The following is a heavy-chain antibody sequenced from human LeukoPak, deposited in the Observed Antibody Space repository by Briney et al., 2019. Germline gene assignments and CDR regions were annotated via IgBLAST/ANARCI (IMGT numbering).Heavy chain of an antibody. D-gene: IGHD5-12*01. CDR1: GGSISSYY. V-gene: IGHV4-59*12. Sequence: SETLSLTCTVSGGSISSYYWSWIRQPPGKGLEWIGSIYYSGSTYYNPSLKSRVTISVDTSKNQFSLKLSSVTAADTAVYYCARDRLRNRNWFDPWGQGTLVTVSS. CDR3: ARDRLRNRNWFDP. CDR2: IYYSGST. J-gene: IGHJ5*02.